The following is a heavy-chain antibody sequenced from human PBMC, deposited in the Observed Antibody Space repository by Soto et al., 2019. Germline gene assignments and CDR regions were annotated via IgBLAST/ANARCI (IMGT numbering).Heavy chain of an antibody. CDR2: IYHRGST. CDR3: VRVGVLSRQNWFDR. Sequence: QLQLQESGSGLVKPSQTLSLTCAVSGGSISSGGYSWSWIRQPPGKGLEWIGYIYHRGSTYYNPSLKRRVTISVERSKNQVCLKLSSVSAADTAVYCGVRVGVLSRQNWFDRWGQGTLFTVCS. V-gene: IGHV4-30-2*01. CDR1: GGSISSGGYS. D-gene: IGHD2-15*01. J-gene: IGHJ5*02.